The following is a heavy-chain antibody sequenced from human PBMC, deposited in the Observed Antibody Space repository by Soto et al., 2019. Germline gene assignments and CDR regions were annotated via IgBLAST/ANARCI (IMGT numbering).Heavy chain of an antibody. Sequence: GGSLRLSCAASGFTFSSYGMHWVRQAPGKGLEWVAVISYDGSNKYYADSVKGRFTISRDSSKNTLYLQMNSLRAEDTAVYYCAKVGPDQSTDYYGMDVWGQGTTVTVSS. CDR2: ISYDGSNK. J-gene: IGHJ6*02. CDR1: GFTFSSYG. D-gene: IGHD2-2*01. V-gene: IGHV3-30*18. CDR3: AKVGPDQSTDYYGMDV.